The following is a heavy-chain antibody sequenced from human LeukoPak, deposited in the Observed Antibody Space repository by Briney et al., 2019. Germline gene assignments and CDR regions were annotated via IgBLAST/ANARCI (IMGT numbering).Heavy chain of an antibody. J-gene: IGHJ3*02. CDR1: GYTFTSYA. CDR3: ARVKTGYYYDSSGPWWAFDI. CDR2: INTNTGNP. Sequence: ASVKVSCKASGYTFTSYAMNWVRQAPGQGLEWMGWINTNTGNPTYAQGFTGRFVFSLDTSVSTAYLQISSLKAEDTAVYYCARVKTGYYYDSSGPWWAFDIWGQGTMVTVSS. V-gene: IGHV7-4-1*02. D-gene: IGHD3-22*01.